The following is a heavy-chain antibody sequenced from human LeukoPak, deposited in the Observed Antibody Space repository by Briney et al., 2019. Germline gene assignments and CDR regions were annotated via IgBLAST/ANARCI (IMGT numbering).Heavy chain of an antibody. CDR3: ARERMATIFLNAFDI. Sequence: GGSLRLSCAASGFTFSSYSMNWVRQAPGKGLEWVSSISSSSSYIYYADSVKGRFTISRDNAKNSLYLQMNSLRAEDTAVYYCARERMATIFLNAFDIWGQGTMVTVSS. CDR1: GFTFSSYS. D-gene: IGHD5-24*01. V-gene: IGHV3-21*01. CDR2: ISSSSSYI. J-gene: IGHJ3*02.